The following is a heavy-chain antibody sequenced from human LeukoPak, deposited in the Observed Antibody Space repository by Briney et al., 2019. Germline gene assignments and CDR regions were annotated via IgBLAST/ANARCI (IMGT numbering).Heavy chain of an antibody. V-gene: IGHV1-8*01. Sequence: ASVKVSCKASGYTFTSYDINWVRQATGQGLEWMGWMNPNSGNTGYAQKVQGRVTMTRNTSISTAYMELSSLRSEDTAVYYCARGGGIYYDFWSGYGTYFDYWGQGTLVTVSS. CDR2: MNPNSGNT. J-gene: IGHJ4*02. D-gene: IGHD3-3*01. CDR3: ARGGGIYYDFWSGYGTYFDY. CDR1: GYTFTSYD.